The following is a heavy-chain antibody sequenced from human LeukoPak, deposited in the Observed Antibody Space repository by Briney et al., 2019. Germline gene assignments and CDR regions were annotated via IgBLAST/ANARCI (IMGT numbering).Heavy chain of an antibody. J-gene: IGHJ4*02. Sequence: GGSLRLSCAASGFTFSSYSMNWVRQAPGKGLEWVSSISGSSSYINYADSVKGRFTISRDNAQNSLFLQLNSLRAEDTAVYYCARDPYSSGWPFDYWGQGTLVTVSS. CDR1: GFTFSSYS. V-gene: IGHV3-21*01. CDR3: ARDPYSSGWPFDY. CDR2: ISGSSSYI. D-gene: IGHD6-19*01.